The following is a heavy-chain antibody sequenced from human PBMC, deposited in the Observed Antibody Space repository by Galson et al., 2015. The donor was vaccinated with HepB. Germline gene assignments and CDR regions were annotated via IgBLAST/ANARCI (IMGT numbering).Heavy chain of an antibody. CDR3: ARDWGSSGWRYYYYYGMDV. V-gene: IGHV3-7*01. CDR1: GFTFSSYW. D-gene: IGHD6-19*01. J-gene: IGHJ6*02. Sequence: SLRLSCAASGFTFSSYWMSWVRQAPGKGLEWVANIKQDGSEKYYVDSVKGRFTISRDNAKNSLYLQMNSLRAEDTAVYYCARDWGSSGWRYYYYYGMDVWGQGTTVTVSS. CDR2: IKQDGSEK.